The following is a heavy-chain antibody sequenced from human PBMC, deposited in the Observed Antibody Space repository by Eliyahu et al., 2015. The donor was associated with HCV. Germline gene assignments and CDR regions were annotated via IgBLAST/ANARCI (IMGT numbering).Heavy chain of an antibody. D-gene: IGHD4/OR15-4a*01. CDR3: ARDPAYGAIDY. CDR1: GFTIWTSY. CDR2: LNPDGSED. Sequence: VRLVESGGGLVQAGGSLRLSCAVSGFTIWTSYMSWVRQAPGKGLGWVADLNPDGSEDSYVDSVRGRFTISRDNSKNSVYLQMHSLRAEDTAIYYCARDPAYGAIDYWGQGILVTVSS. J-gene: IGHJ4*02. V-gene: IGHV3-7*01.